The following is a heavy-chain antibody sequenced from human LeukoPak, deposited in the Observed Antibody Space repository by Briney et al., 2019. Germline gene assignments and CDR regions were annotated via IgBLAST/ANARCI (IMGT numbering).Heavy chain of an antibody. Sequence: PGGSLRLSCAASGFTFSSYAMSWVRQAPGKGLEWVSAISGSGGSTYYADSVKGRFTISRDNSKNTLYLQMNSLRAEDTAVYYCAKDVVVPAAIPYYFDYWGQGTLVTVSP. CDR3: AKDVVVPAAIPYYFDY. CDR1: GFTFSSYA. V-gene: IGHV3-23*01. J-gene: IGHJ4*02. CDR2: ISGSGGST. D-gene: IGHD2-2*01.